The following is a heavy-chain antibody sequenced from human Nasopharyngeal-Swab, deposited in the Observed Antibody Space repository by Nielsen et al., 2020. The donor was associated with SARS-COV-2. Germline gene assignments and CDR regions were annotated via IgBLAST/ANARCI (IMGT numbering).Heavy chain of an antibody. D-gene: IGHD3-22*01. CDR2: ISYDGTNK. Sequence: GGSLRLSCAASGFIFSNYAMHWVRQAPGKGLEWVAVISYDGTNKYYEDSVKGRFTISRDNSKKTLYLQMNSLRAEDTAVYYCARGCYDSIRWGQGTLVTVSS. J-gene: IGHJ4*02. CDR1: GFIFSNYA. CDR3: ARGCYDSIR. V-gene: IGHV3-30*03.